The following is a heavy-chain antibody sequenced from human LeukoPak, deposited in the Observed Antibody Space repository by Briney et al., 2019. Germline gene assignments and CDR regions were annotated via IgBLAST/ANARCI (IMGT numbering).Heavy chain of an antibody. CDR3: AREILGGFNPGAY. CDR2: IHRSGSP. CDR1: LDSTTSNF. J-gene: IGHJ4*02. V-gene: IGHV4-59*12. Sequence: SETLSLTCTVSLDSTTSNFWSWVRQPPGKGLEWIGDIHRSGSPNYNPSLQSRVTISIDRSRNQIVLELSSVAAADTSVYYCAREILGGFNPGAYWGQGILVTVSS. D-gene: IGHD1-14*01.